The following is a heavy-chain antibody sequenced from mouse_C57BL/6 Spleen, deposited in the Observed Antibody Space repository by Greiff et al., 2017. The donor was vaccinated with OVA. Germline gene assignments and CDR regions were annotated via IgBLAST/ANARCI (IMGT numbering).Heavy chain of an antibody. CDR2: IHPNSGST. D-gene: IGHD2-4*01. J-gene: IGHJ1*03. CDR3: ASPIYYDYDYV. Sequence: QVQLQQPGAELVKPGASVQLSCKASGYTFTSYWMHWVKQRPGQGLEWIGMIHPNSGSTNYNEKFKSKATLTVDKSSSSAYMQLSSLTSEDSAVYYCASPIYYDYDYVWGTGTTVTVSS. CDR1: GYTFTSYW. V-gene: IGHV1-64*01.